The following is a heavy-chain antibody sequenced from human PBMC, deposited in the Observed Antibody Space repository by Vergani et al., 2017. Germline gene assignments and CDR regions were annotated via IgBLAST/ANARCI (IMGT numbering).Heavy chain of an antibody. CDR3: AISVRTTVVTPVIT. CDR2: TNAGNGNT. CDR1: GYTFTSYA. V-gene: IGHV1-3*01. Sequence: QVQLVQSGAEVKKPGASVKVSCKASGYTFTSYAMHWVRQAPGQRLEWMGWTNAGNGNTKYSQKFQGRVTITRDTSASTAYMELSSLRSEDTAVYYCAISVRTTVVTPVITWGQGTLVTVSS. D-gene: IGHD4-23*01. J-gene: IGHJ5*02.